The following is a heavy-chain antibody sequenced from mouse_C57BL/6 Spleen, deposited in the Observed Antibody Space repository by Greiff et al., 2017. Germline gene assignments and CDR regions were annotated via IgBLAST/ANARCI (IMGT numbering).Heavy chain of an antibody. CDR2: IDPSDSYT. Sequence: QVQLQQPGAELVKPGASVKLSCKASGYTFTSYWMQWVKQRPGQGLEWIGEIDPSDSYTNYNRKFKGKATLTVDTSSSTAYMQLSSLTSEDSAVYYCARDYGSSHYFDYWGQGTTLTVSS. J-gene: IGHJ2*01. V-gene: IGHV1-50*01. CDR1: GYTFTSYW. D-gene: IGHD1-1*01. CDR3: ARDYGSSHYFDY.